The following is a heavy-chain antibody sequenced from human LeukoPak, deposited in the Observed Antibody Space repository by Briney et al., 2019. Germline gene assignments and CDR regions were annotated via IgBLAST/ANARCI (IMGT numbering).Heavy chain of an antibody. V-gene: IGHV3-7*01. D-gene: IGHD3-22*01. CDR1: GFTFSGYW. CDR3: AKAATWYYDSSGYST. J-gene: IGHJ5*01. CDR2: IKEDGSEK. Sequence: GGSLRLSCAASGFTFSGYWMNWVRQAPGKGLEWVAKIKEDGSEKYYVDSVRGRFTISRDNAKNSLYLQMHSLRAEDTAVYYCAKAATWYYDSSGYSTWGHGTLVTVSS.